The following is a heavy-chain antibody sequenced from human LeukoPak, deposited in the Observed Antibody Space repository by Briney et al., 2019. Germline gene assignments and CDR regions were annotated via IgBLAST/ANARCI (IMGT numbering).Heavy chain of an antibody. V-gene: IGHV1-18*01. J-gene: IGHJ4*02. CDR2: ISAYNGNT. D-gene: IGHD3-16*02. CDR1: GGTFSSYG. Sequence: GSSVKVSCKASGGTFSSYGISWVRQAPGQGLEWMGWISAYNGNTNYAQKLQGRVTMTTDTSTSTAYMELRSLRSDDTAVYYCARNPQGRGLRLGELSLSSGPLCDYWGQGTLVTVSS. CDR3: ARNPQGRGLRLGELSLSSGPLCDY.